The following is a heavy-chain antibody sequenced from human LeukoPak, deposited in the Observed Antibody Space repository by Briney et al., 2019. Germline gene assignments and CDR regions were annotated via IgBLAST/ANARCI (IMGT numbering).Heavy chain of an antibody. J-gene: IGHJ3*02. CDR1: GFTFSSYS. CDR3: ARGTNWNYDVAAIDI. Sequence: PGGSLRLSCAASGFTFSSYSMNWVRQAPGKGLEWVSSISSSSSYIYYADSVKGRFTISRDNAKNSLYLQMNSLRAEDTAVYYCARGTNWNYDVAAIDIWGQGTMVTVSS. CDR2: ISSSSSYI. D-gene: IGHD1-7*01. V-gene: IGHV3-21*01.